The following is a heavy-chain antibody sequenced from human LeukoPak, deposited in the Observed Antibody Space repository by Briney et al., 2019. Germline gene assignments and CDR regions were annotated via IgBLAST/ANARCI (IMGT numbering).Heavy chain of an antibody. J-gene: IGHJ6*02. CDR2: IIPILGIA. CDR3: ARDFSWTGDYYYYGMDV. CDR1: GGTFSSYA. D-gene: IGHD3/OR15-3a*01. V-gene: IGHV1-69*04. Sequence: GASGKVSCKASGGTFSSYAISWVRQAPGQGLEWMGRIIPILGIANYAQKVQGRVTITADKSTSTAYMELSSLRSEDTAVYYCARDFSWTGDYYYYGMDVWGQGTTVTVSS.